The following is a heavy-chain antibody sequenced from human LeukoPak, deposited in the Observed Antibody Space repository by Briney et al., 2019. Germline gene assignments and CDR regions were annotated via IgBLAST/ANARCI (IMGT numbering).Heavy chain of an antibody. CDR1: GYSFNSFG. CDR2: INPSGGST. V-gene: IGHV1-46*02. J-gene: IGHJ5*02. Sequence: ASMKVSCKAFGYSFNSFGVSWVRQAPGQGLEWMGIINPSGGSTSYAQKFQGRVTMTRDMSTSTVYMELSSLRSEDTAVYYCARGLLRGGGFDPWGQGTLVTVSS. D-gene: IGHD1-26*01. CDR3: ARGLLRGGGFDP.